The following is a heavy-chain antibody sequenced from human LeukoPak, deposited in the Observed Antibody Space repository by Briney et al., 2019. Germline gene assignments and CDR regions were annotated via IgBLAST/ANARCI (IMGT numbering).Heavy chain of an antibody. CDR1: GGSISSYY. Sequence: PSETLSLTCTVSGGSISSYYWSWIRQPAGKGLEWIGRIYTSGSTHYNPSLKSRVTISVDTSKNQFSLKLSSVTAADTAVYYCAGGGVVVVMGLKRWGQGTLVTVS. CDR2: IYTSGST. J-gene: IGHJ4*02. D-gene: IGHD3-22*01. CDR3: AGGGVVVVMGLKR. V-gene: IGHV4-4*07.